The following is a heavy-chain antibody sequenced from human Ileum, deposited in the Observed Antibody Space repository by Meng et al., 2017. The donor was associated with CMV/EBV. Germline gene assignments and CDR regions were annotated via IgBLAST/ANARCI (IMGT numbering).Heavy chain of an antibody. CDR3: ARHGGGYCRSTSCYLFDP. D-gene: IGHD2-2*01. CDR1: TFTTYW. V-gene: IGHV5-51*01. Sequence: TFTTYWIGWVRQMPGKGLEWMGIIYPGDSDTIYSPSFQGQVTISADRSINTAYLQWSSLKASDTAIYYCARHGGGYCRSTSCYLFDPWGQGTLVTVS. CDR2: IYPGDSDT. J-gene: IGHJ5*02.